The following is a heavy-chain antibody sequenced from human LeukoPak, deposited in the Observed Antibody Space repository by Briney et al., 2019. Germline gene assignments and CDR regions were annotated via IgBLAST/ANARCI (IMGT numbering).Heavy chain of an antibody. D-gene: IGHD1-1*01. CDR1: GFTFTSSA. J-gene: IGHJ5*02. V-gene: IGHV1-58*01. CDR2: IVVGSGNT. Sequence: SVKVSCKASGFTFTSSAVQWVRQARGQRLEWIGWIVVGSGNTNCAQKFQERVTITRDMSTSTAYMELSSLRSEDTAVYYCAAGYNWNTPPFDPWGQGTLVTVSS. CDR3: AAGYNWNTPPFDP.